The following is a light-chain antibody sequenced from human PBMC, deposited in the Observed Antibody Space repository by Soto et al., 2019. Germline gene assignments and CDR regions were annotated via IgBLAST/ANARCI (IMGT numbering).Light chain of an antibody. Sequence: EIVMTQSAATLSVSPGERATLSCRASQSVSSNLAWYQQKPGQAPRLLIYGASTRATGIPARFSGSGSGTEFTLTISSLQSEDCAVYYCQQYNNWPPELTFGGGTKVEIK. CDR2: GAS. J-gene: IGKJ4*01. CDR1: QSVSSN. CDR3: QQYNNWPPELT. V-gene: IGKV3-15*01.